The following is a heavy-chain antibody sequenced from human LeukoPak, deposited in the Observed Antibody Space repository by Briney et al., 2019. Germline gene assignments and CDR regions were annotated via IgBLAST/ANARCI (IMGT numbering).Heavy chain of an antibody. CDR1: GYTFTGYY. D-gene: IGHD3-3*01. CDR2: INPNSGGT. CDR3: ARVPSPDFWSGYSFDY. V-gene: IGHV1-2*02. J-gene: IGHJ4*02. Sequence: ASVKVSCKASGYTFTGYYMHWVRQAPGQGLEWMGWINPNSGGTNYAQKFQGRVTMTRDTSISTAYMELSRLRSDDTAVYYCARVPSPDFWSGYSFDYWGQGTLVTVSS.